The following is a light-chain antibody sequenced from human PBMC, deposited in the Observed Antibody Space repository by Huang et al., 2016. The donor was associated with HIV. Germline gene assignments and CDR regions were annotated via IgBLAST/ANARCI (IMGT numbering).Light chain of an antibody. CDR1: QSISSN. V-gene: IGKV3-15*01. Sequence: EIVMTQSPATLSVSPGERATLSCRASQSISSNLACYQQKPGQAPRLLSSGASTRATGIPSRFSGSVSGTEFTLSINSLHSEDFAVYYCQQYENWPPSTFGQGTKLEIK. CDR2: GAS. CDR3: QQYENWPPST. J-gene: IGKJ2*02.